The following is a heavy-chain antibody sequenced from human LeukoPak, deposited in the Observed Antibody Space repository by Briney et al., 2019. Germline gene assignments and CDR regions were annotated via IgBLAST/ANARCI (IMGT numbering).Heavy chain of an antibody. CDR3: AREMLGKGYYYYGMDV. CDR1: GYTFTSYA. V-gene: IGHV1-3*01. Sequence: ASVKVSCKASGYTFTSYAMHWVRQAPGQRLEWMGWINAGNGNTKYSRKFQGRVTITRDTSASTAYMELSSLRSEDTAVYYCAREMLGKGYYYYGMDVWGQGTTVTVSS. J-gene: IGHJ6*02. D-gene: IGHD7-27*01. CDR2: INAGNGNT.